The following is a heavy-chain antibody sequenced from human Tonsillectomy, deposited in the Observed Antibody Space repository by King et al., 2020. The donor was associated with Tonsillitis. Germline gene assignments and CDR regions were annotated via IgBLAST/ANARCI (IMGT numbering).Heavy chain of an antibody. D-gene: IGHD6-13*01. CDR1: GFTFDDYA. V-gene: IGHV3-9*01. Sequence: VQLVESGGGLVQPGRSLRLSCAASGFTFDDYAMHWVRQAPGKGLEWVSGISWNSGSIDYADSVKGRFTISRDNAKNTLYLQMNRLRAEDTALYYCAKDLVSPGSSLAVDAFDLWGQGTMVTVSS. CDR2: ISWNSGSI. CDR3: AKDLVSPGSSLAVDAFDL. J-gene: IGHJ3*01.